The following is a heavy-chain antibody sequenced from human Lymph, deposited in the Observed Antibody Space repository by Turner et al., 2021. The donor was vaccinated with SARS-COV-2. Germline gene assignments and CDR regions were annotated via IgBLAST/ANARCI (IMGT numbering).Heavy chain of an antibody. Sequence: EVQLVESGGGLVEPGGSLRLYCAASGFTFSSYSMNWVRQAPGKGLEWVSSITFTSSYIYYADSVKGRFTISRDNAKNSLYLQMNSLRAEDTAVYYCARGPPDFPYYFDYWGQGTLVTVSS. V-gene: IGHV3-21*01. J-gene: IGHJ4*02. CDR1: GFTFSSYS. CDR2: ITFTSSYI. D-gene: IGHD2-21*02. CDR3: ARGPPDFPYYFDY.